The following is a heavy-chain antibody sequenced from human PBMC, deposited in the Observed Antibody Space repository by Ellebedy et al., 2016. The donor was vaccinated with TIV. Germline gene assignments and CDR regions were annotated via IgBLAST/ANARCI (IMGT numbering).Heavy chain of an antibody. CDR2: ISSSSSYI. D-gene: IGHD3-10*01. CDR1: GFTFSSYW. CDR3: ARLVRGGHGMDV. V-gene: IGHV3-21*01. Sequence: GESLKISXAASGFTFSSYWMHWVRQAPGKGLEWVSSISSSSSYIYYADSVKGRFTISRDNAKNSLYLQMNSLRAEDTAVYYCARLVRGGHGMDVWGQGTTVTVSS. J-gene: IGHJ6*02.